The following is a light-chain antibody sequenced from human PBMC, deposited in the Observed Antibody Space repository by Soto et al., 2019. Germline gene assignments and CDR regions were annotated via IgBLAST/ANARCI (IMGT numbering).Light chain of an antibody. Sequence: EIVLTQSPCTLSLSPGERATLSFTASQSVSTSYLAWYQQKPGQAPRLLIYGASSRATGIPDRFSGSGSGADFTLTISRLEPEDVAVYYCQQYGSVPLTFGGGTKVEIK. V-gene: IGKV3-20*01. J-gene: IGKJ4*01. CDR2: GAS. CDR1: QSVSTSY. CDR3: QQYGSVPLT.